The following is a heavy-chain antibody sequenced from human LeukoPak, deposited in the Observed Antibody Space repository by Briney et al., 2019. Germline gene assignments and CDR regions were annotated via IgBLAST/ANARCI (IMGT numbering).Heavy chain of an antibody. CDR1: GLIFNTYG. V-gene: IGHV3-33*01. Sequence: GSSLRLSCAASGLIFNTYGMHWVRQAPGKGLEWVAVIWFDGSIKYYADSVKGRFTISRDNSKNTMFLQMNSLRAEDTAVYHCARDRSGYANDAFDFWGQGTMVTVSS. CDR3: ARDRSGYANDAFDF. J-gene: IGHJ3*01. D-gene: IGHD3-3*01. CDR2: IWFDGSIK.